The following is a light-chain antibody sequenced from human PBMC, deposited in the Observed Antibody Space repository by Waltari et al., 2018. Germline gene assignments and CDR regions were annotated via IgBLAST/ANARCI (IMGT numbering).Light chain of an antibody. V-gene: IGLV4-69*01. CDR3: RTGGHGTWV. J-gene: IGLJ3*02. CDR1: SGHSSNI. CDR2: VNSDGSH. Sequence: QLVVTQSPSASASLGASVKLTCTLSSGHSSNIIAWLQQQPGKGPRYLMKVNSDGSHSRGDEIPDRFSGSSSGAERHLTISSLQAEDEADYYCRTGGHGTWVFGGGTKLTVL.